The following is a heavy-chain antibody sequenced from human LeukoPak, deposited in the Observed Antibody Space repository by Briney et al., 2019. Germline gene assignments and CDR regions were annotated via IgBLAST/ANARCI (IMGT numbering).Heavy chain of an antibody. CDR2: IDWDDDK. Sequence: SGPTLVNPTQTLTLTCTFSGFSLSTSGMCVSWIRQPPGKALEWLALIDWDDDKYYSTSLKTRLTISKDTSKNQVVLTMTNMDPVDTATYYCARHRPYCSGGSCYSRYYMDVWGKGTTVTVSS. CDR1: GFSLSTSGMC. CDR3: ARHRPYCSGGSCYSRYYMDV. V-gene: IGHV2-70*01. D-gene: IGHD2-15*01. J-gene: IGHJ6*03.